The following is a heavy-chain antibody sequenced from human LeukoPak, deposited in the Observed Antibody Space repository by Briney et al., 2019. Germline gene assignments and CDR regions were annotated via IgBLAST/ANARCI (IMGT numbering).Heavy chain of an antibody. Sequence: QTGGSLRLSCAASGFTFSSYAMNWVRQAPGKGLEWVSGVGGRGANTFYADSVKGRFTISRDNSKNTLFMHMSSLRAEDTAVYYCAKVRKVDDSSGYYPRDLDYWGQGTLVTVSS. J-gene: IGHJ4*02. CDR3: AKVRKVDDSSGYYPRDLDY. D-gene: IGHD3-22*01. CDR1: GFTFSSYA. V-gene: IGHV3-23*01. CDR2: VGGRGANT.